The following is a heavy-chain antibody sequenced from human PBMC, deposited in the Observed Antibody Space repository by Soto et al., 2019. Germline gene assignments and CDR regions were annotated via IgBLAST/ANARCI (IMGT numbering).Heavy chain of an antibody. V-gene: IGHV5-10-1*01. D-gene: IGHD3-22*01. Sequence: PGESLKISCKGSGYSFTSYWISWVRQMPGKGLEWMGRIDPSDSYTNYSPSFQGHVTISADKSISTAYLQWSSLKASDTAMYYCARFYYYDSSGYTGLDYWGQGTLVTVSS. J-gene: IGHJ4*02. CDR2: IDPSDSYT. CDR3: ARFYYYDSSGYTGLDY. CDR1: GYSFTSYW.